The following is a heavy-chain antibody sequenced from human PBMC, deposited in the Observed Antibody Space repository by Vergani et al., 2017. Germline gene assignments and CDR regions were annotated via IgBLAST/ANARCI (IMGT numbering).Heavy chain of an antibody. V-gene: IGHV3-30*02. CDR2: IQFDGSNQ. D-gene: IGHD3-16*01. CDR3: AKHFRGWGIDY. Sequence: QVQLVESGGGVVQRGGSLRLSCATSGFTLSNYDMQWIRPGPGKGLEFVAFIQFDGSNQYYADSVKGRFTLSRDFSKKTLYLQMNSLRTDDTATYYCAKHFRGWGIDYWGQGTQVIVSS. J-gene: IGHJ4*02. CDR1: GFTLSNYD.